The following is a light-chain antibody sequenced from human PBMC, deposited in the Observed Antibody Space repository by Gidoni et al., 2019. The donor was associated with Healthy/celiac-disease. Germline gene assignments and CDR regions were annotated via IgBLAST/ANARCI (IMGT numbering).Light chain of an antibody. CDR1: QSVSRN. CDR3: QQYNNWPLT. J-gene: IGKJ4*01. Sequence: EIVMTQSPATLSVSPGERATLSCRASQSVSRNLAWSQQKPGQAPMLLIYGASTRATGIPARFSGSGSGTEFTLTISSLQSEDFAVYYCQQYNNWPLTFGGGTKVEIK. V-gene: IGKV3-15*01. CDR2: GAS.